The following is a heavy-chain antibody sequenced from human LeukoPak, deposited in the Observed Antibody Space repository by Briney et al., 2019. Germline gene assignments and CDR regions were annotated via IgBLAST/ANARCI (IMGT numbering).Heavy chain of an antibody. D-gene: IGHD1-26*01. Sequence: GASVKISCKTSGYIFTDYYIHWVRQAPGQGLEWMGILNSSGGSTTYAQKFQGRITMTRDASTSTVYMELRSLRSEDTAVYYCARDRWELPYHFDYWGQGTLVTVSS. V-gene: IGHV1-46*01. CDR2: LNSSGGST. J-gene: IGHJ4*02. CDR3: ARDRWELPYHFDY. CDR1: GYIFTDYY.